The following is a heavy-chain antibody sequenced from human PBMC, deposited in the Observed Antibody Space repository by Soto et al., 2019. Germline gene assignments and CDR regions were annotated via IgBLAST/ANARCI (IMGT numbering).Heavy chain of an antibody. CDR1: GHSASINSAA. V-gene: IGHV6-1*01. Sequence: PSDTLPRTFAISGHSASINSAAGIWSRKSTSKGLEWLGRTYYRSKWYNDYAVSVKRRITINPDISKNQFSLQLNSVTTEDTAVYYCARDYGYSFYGLYYYYCAMDVWGQGTTVTGSS. CDR2: TYYRSKWYN. CDR3: ARDYGYSFYGLYYYYCAMDV. J-gene: IGHJ6*02. D-gene: IGHD5-12*01.